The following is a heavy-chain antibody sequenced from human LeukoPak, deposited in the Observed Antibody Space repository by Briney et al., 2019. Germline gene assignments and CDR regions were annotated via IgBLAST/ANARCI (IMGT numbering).Heavy chain of an antibody. CDR2: IYYSGSP. D-gene: IGHD3-3*01. V-gene: IGHV4-39*01. CDR3: GARGVDFWSGYP. J-gene: IGHJ5*02. Sequence: SETLSLTCTVSGGSISSSSYYWGWIRQPPGKGLEWIGSIYYSGSPYYNPSLKSRVSVSVDTSKNQFSLKLSSVTAADTAVYYCGARGVDFWSGYPWGQGTLVTVSS. CDR1: GGSISSSSYY.